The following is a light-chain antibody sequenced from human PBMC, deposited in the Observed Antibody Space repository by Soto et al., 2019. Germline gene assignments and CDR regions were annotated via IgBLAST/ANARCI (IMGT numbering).Light chain of an antibody. CDR2: KAS. CDR1: QSIGGF. J-gene: IGKJ1*01. V-gene: IGKV1-5*03. CDR3: QQYNSYSGT. Sequence: DIQMTQSPSSLSVSVGDRVTITCRASQSIGGFLNWYQQKLGKAPKLLIYKASSLESGVPSRFSGSGSGTEFTLTISSLQPDDFATYYCQQYNSYSGTFGQGTKVEIK.